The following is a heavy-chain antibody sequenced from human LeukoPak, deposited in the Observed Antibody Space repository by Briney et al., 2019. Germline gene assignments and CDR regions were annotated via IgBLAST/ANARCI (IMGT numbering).Heavy chain of an antibody. D-gene: IGHD2-15*01. Sequence: GGSLRLSCAASGFPFSTYGMHWVRQAPGKGLEWVAVISYDGSDKFYADSVKGRLTISRDNSKSTLYLHMNSLRAEDTAVYYCARMVAGYGSSPWGQGTLVTVSS. CDR1: GFPFSTYG. CDR3: ARMVAGYGSSP. J-gene: IGHJ5*02. CDR2: ISYDGSDK. V-gene: IGHV3-30*03.